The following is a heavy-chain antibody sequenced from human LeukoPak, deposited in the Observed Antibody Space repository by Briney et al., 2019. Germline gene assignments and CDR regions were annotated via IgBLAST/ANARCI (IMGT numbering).Heavy chain of an antibody. CDR1: GFTFSSYA. CDR3: AANVYSYGSYFDY. V-gene: IGHV3-23*01. Sequence: GGSLRLSCAASGFTFSSYAMSWVRQAPGKGLEWVSAISGSGGSTYYADSVKGRFTISRDNSKNTLYLQMNSLRAEDTAVYYRAANVYSYGSYFDYWGQGTLVTVFS. D-gene: IGHD5-18*01. CDR2: ISGSGGST. J-gene: IGHJ4*02.